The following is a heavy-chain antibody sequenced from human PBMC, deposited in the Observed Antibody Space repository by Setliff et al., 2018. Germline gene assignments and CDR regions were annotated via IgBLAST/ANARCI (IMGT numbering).Heavy chain of an antibody. CDR1: GFTFSSYG. CDR2: IRHDGNNK. D-gene: IGHD5-18*01. V-gene: IGHV3-30*02. CDR3: AKGDTPMSPFLISG. Sequence: QTGGSLRLSCAASGFTFSSYGLHWVRQAPGKGLEWVTFIRHDGNNKYYSDSVKGRFTITRDNSKKILYLDMNSLRPEDTAVYYCAKGDTPMSPFLISGWGPGTLVTVSS. J-gene: IGHJ4*02.